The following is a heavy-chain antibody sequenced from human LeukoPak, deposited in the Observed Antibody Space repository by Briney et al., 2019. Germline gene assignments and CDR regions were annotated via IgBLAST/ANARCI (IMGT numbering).Heavy chain of an antibody. CDR3: ARGSDIVVVPAASTGIWFDP. CDR1: GGSISSYY. CDR2: IYYSGST. D-gene: IGHD2-2*01. Sequence: SETLSLTCTVSGGSISSYYWSWIRQPPGKGLEWIGYIYYSGSTNYNPSLKSRVTISVDTSKNQFSLKLSSVTAADTAVYYCARGSDIVVVPAASTGIWFDPWGQGTLVTVSS. J-gene: IGHJ5*02. V-gene: IGHV4-59*01.